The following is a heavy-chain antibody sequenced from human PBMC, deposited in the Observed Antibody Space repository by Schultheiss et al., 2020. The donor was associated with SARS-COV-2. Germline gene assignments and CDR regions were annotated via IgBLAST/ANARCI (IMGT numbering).Heavy chain of an antibody. Sequence: SETLSLTCTVSGGSISSSSYYWGWIRQPPGKGLEWIGEINHSGSTNYNPSLKSRVTISVDTSKNQFSLKLSSVTAADTAVYYCARGLGTIDYWGQGTLVTVSS. CDR2: INHSGST. CDR3: ARGLGTIDY. CDR1: GGSISSSSYY. D-gene: IGHD1-7*01. V-gene: IGHV4-39*07. J-gene: IGHJ4*02.